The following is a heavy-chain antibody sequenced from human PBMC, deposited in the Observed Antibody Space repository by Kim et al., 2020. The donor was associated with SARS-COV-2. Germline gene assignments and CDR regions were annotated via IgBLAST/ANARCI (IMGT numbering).Heavy chain of an antibody. D-gene: IGHD6-19*01. J-gene: IGHJ4*02. Sequence: GGSLRLSCAASGFTFSSYSMNWVRQAPGKGLEWVSSISSSSSYIYYADSVKGRFTISRDNAKNSLYLQMNSLRSEDTAVYYCARDWLVRYYFDYWGQGTLVTVSS. CDR2: ISSSSSYI. V-gene: IGHV3-21*01. CDR3: ARDWLVRYYFDY. CDR1: GFTFSSYS.